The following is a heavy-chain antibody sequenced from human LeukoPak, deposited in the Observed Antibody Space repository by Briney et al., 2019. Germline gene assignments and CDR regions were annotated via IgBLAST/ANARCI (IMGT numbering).Heavy chain of an antibody. CDR1: GGSFSGYY. J-gene: IGHJ6*02. CDR2: INHSGST. Sequence: SETLSLTCAVYGGSFSGYYWSWIRQPPGKGLEWIGEINHSGSTNYNPSLKSRVTISVDTSKNQFSSKLSSVTAADTAVYYCARDSVLRFLGHYYYYGMDVWGQGTTVTVSS. CDR3: ARDSVLRFLGHYYYYGMDV. D-gene: IGHD3-3*01. V-gene: IGHV4-34*01.